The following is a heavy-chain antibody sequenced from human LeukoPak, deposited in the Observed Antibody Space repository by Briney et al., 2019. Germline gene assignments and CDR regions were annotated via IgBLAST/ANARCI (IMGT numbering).Heavy chain of an antibody. CDR3: AREDYYDSSGYYLDDY. J-gene: IGHJ4*02. CDR2: INPNSGGT. CDR1: GYTFTGYY. D-gene: IGHD3-22*01. Sequence: ASVKVSCKASGYTFTGYYMHWLRQAPGQGLEWMGWINPNSGGTNYAQKFQGRVTMTRDTSISTAYMELSRLRSDDTAVYYCAREDYYDSSGYYLDDYWGQGTLVTVSS. V-gene: IGHV1-2*02.